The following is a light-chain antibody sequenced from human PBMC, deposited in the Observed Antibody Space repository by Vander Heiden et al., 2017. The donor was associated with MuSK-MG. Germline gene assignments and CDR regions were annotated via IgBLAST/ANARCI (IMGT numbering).Light chain of an antibody. V-gene: IGKV4-1*01. CDR3: QQYDSSPPWT. CDR1: QSVLYSSNNKNY. Sequence: DIVMTQSPDSLAVSLGERATINCKSSQSVLYSSNNKNYLAWYQQKPGQPPKLLISWASTRESGVPDRFSGSGYGTDFALTISSLQAEDVAVYYCQQYDSSPPWTFGQGTKVEVK. CDR2: WAS. J-gene: IGKJ1*01.